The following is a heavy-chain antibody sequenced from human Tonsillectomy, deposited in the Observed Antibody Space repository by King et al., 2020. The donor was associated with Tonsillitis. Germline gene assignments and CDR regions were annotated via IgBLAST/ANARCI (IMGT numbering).Heavy chain of an antibody. CDR3: VRQIPRRDSFDESDYYSGGFDI. D-gene: IGHD3-22*01. CDR1: GGSISTNDYS. CDR2: IYYSGST. J-gene: IGHJ3*02. Sequence: QLQQSGPGVVKPSETLSLTCTVSGGSISTNDYSWGWIRQPPGKGLEWIGTIYYSGSTYYSPSLKSRVSISVDTSKRQVSLKVNSVTAADTAVYYCVRQIPRRDSFDESDYYSGGFDIWGQGTAVTVSS. V-gene: IGHV4-39*01.